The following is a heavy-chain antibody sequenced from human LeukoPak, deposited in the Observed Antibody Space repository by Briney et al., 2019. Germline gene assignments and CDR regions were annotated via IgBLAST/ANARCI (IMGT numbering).Heavy chain of an antibody. CDR2: INHSGST. D-gene: IGHD3-10*01. Sequence: PSETLSLTCAVYGGSFSGYYWSWIRQPPGKGLEWIGEINHSGSTNYNPSLKSRVTISVDTSKNQFSLKLSSVTAADTAVYYCARDPSSMVRGVIDAFDIWGQGTMVTVSS. V-gene: IGHV4-34*01. CDR3: ARDPSSMVRGVIDAFDI. J-gene: IGHJ3*02. CDR1: GGSFSGYY.